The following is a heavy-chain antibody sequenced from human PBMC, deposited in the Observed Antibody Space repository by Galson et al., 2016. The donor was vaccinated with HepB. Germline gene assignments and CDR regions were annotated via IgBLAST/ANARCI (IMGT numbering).Heavy chain of an antibody. J-gene: IGHJ6*02. CDR3: ARDTDSRERSDW. D-gene: IGHD3-22*01. V-gene: IGHV3-53*01. CDR2: IYGGGDT. Sequence: SLRLSCAVSGFSVSNNYMSWVRQAPGKGLEWVAVIYGGGDTYYADSVKGRFTISRDNSKNTLYLEMHSLRAEDTAVYYCARDTDSRERSDWWGPGTTVIVSS. CDR1: GFSVSNNY.